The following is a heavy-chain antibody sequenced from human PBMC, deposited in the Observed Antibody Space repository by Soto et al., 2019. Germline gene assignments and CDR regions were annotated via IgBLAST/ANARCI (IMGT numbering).Heavy chain of an antibody. Sequence: GGSLRLSCAASEFTFRSYWMHWVGQSPGKGLVWVSRISGDGSSTNYADSVKGRFTISRDNAKNTVYLQIDSLRAEDTAVYYCARSLPGTYGAFDLWGQGTMDTVSS. CDR2: ISGDGSST. CDR1: EFTFRSYW. V-gene: IGHV3-74*01. J-gene: IGHJ3*01. CDR3: ARSLPGTYGAFDL. D-gene: IGHD1-7*01.